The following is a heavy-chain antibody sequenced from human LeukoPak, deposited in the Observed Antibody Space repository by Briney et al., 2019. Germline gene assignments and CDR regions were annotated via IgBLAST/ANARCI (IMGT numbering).Heavy chain of an antibody. V-gene: IGHV3-49*04. CDR2: IRSKTYGGTT. CDR1: GFTFGDYA. D-gene: IGHD4-23*01. CDR3: TFDYGGNTGYFQH. J-gene: IGHJ1*01. Sequence: GGSLRLSCTASGFTFGDYALTWVRQAPGKGLEWVSFIRSKTYGGTTEYAASVKGRFTISRDDSKSIAYLQMNSLKTEDTAVYYCTFDYGGNTGYFQHWGQGTLVTASS.